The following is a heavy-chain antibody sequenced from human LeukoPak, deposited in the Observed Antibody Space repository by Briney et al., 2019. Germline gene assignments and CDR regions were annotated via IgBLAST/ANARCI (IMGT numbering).Heavy chain of an antibody. V-gene: IGHV1-24*01. J-gene: IGHJ4*02. D-gene: IGHD1-14*01. CDR2: FDPEDGET. CDR3: ATGIEPNSSLGDY. Sequence: ASVKVSXKVSGYTLTELSMHWVRQAPGKGLEWMGGFDPEDGETIYAQKFQGRVTTTEDTSTDTAYMELSNLRSEDTAVYYCATGIEPNSSLGDYWGQGTLVTVSS. CDR1: GYTLTELS.